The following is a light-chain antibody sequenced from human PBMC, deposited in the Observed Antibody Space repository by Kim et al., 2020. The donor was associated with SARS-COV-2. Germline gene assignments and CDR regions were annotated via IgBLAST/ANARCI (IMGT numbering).Light chain of an antibody. Sequence: SLSAGERATLSCRASQSVSSYLAWYQQKPGQAPRLLIYDASNRATGIPARFSGSGSGTDFTLTISSLEPEDFAVYYCQQRSNWPLTFGGGTKLEIK. CDR3: QQRSNWPLT. V-gene: IGKV3-11*01. J-gene: IGKJ4*01. CDR1: QSVSSY. CDR2: DAS.